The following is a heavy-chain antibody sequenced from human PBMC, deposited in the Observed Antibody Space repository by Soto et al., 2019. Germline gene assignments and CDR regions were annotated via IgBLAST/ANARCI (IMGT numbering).Heavy chain of an antibody. J-gene: IGHJ4*02. CDR1: GFTVSSNY. CDR3: ARFPSRMRVRVY. V-gene: IGHV3-53*01. CDR2: IYSGGST. Sequence: PGGSLRLSCAASGFTVSSNYMSWVRQAPGKGLEWVSVIYSGGSTYYADSVKGRFTISRDNSKNTLYLQMNSLRAEDTAVYYCARFPSRMRVRVYWGQGTLVTVSS.